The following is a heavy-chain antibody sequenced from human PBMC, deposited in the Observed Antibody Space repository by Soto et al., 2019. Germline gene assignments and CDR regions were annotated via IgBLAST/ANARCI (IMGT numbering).Heavy chain of an antibody. J-gene: IGHJ6*02. CDR1: GFTSNNYA. V-gene: IGHV3-23*01. Sequence: GGSLRLSCAASGFTSNNYAMSWVRQAPGKGLEWVSTISDSGGATYYADSVRGRFTISRDNSKNTLFLQMNSLRDEDTAIYYCAKGGSGRSDYYYGMDVWGQGTTVTVSS. CDR2: ISDSGGAT. CDR3: AKGGSGRSDYYYGMDV. D-gene: IGHD3-10*01.